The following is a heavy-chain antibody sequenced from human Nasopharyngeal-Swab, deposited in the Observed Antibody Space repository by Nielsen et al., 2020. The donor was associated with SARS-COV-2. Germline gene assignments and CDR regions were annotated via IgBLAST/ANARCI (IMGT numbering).Heavy chain of an antibody. Sequence: GGSLRFSCAASGFTFSSYAMSWVRQAPGKGLEWVSAISGSGGSTYYADSVKGRFTISRDNSKNTLYLQMNSLRAEDTAVYYCAKDPYYDFWSGYYFDYWGQGTLVTFSS. D-gene: IGHD3-3*01. V-gene: IGHV3-23*01. CDR1: GFTFSSYA. CDR2: ISGSGGST. J-gene: IGHJ4*02. CDR3: AKDPYYDFWSGYYFDY.